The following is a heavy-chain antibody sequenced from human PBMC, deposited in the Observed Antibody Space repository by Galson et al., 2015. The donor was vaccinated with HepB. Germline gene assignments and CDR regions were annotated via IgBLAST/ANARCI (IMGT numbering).Heavy chain of an antibody. CDR1: GYTFTGYY. V-gene: IGHV1-2*02. J-gene: IGHJ4*02. CDR3: ARVFRAGLRFLEWLAYFDY. D-gene: IGHD3-3*01. Sequence: SVKVSCKASGYTFTGYYMHWVRQAPGQGLEWMGWINPNSGGTNYAQKFQGRVTMTRDTSISTAYMELSRLRSDDTAVYYCARVFRAGLRFLEWLAYFDYWGQGTLVTVSS. CDR2: INPNSGGT.